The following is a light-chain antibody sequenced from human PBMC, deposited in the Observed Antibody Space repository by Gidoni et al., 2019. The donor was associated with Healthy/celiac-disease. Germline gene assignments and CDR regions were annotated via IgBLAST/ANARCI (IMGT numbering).Light chain of an antibody. CDR1: SANIGSNT. J-gene: IGLJ2*01. CDR3: AAWDDSLNGPV. CDR2: SNN. V-gene: IGLV1-44*01. Sequence: QSVLPQPPSASGTPGQRVTSSWSGSSANIGSNTVNWYQQLPGTAPKLLIYSNNPRPSGVPDRFSGSKSGTSASLAISGLQSEDEADYYCAAWDDSLNGPVFGGGTKLTVL.